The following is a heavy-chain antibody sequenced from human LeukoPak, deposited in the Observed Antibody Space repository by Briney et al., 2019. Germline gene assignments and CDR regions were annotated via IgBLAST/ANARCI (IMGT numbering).Heavy chain of an antibody. CDR1: GFTFSSYA. CDR3: ARDVVLERRRYHSYYFDY. CDR2: ISYDGSNK. J-gene: IGHJ4*02. Sequence: GGSLRLSCAASGFTFSSYAMHGVRQAPGKGLEWVAVISYDGSNKYYADSVKGRFTISRDNSKNTLYLQMNSLRAEDTAVYYCARDVVLERRRYHSYYFDYWGQGTLVTVSP. V-gene: IGHV3-30*04. D-gene: IGHD1-1*01.